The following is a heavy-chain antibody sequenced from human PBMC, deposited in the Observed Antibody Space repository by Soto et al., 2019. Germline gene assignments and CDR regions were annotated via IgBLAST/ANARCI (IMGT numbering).Heavy chain of an antibody. V-gene: IGHV1-69*02. J-gene: IGHJ4*02. CDR2: INPILSMS. D-gene: IGHD3-10*01. CDR1: GDTFAFHS. Sequence: QVQLVQSGAEVKRPGSSVKVSCKASGDTFAFHSINWVRQAPELGLEWMGRINPILSMSNYAQRFQGRVTMTADKSTSTAYMVLSSLRSEDTATYYCATSYGSGYRAFDYWGQGALVTVSS. CDR3: ATSYGSGYRAFDY.